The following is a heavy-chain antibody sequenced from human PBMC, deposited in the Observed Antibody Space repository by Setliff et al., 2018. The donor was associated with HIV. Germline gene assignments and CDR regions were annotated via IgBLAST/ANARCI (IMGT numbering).Heavy chain of an antibody. V-gene: IGHV4-39*07. CDR1: GGSIISSTYF. J-gene: IGHJ2*01. D-gene: IGHD3-3*01. Sequence: PSETLSLTCTVSGGSIISSTYFWGWIRQPPGKGLECIGNIYYSGSTYYNPSLKSRVTISVDTSKNQFSLKLSSVTAADTAVYYCARDATYYNFWSGYRYFDLWGRGTLVTVSS. CDR3: ARDATYYNFWSGYRYFDL. CDR2: IYYSGST.